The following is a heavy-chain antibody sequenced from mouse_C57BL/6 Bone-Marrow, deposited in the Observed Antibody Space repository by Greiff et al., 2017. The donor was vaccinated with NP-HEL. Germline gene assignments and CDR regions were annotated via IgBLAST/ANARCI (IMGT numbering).Heavy chain of an antibody. V-gene: IGHV14-4*01. CDR1: GFNIKDDY. CDR2: IDPENGDT. Sequence: EVKLMESGAELVRPGASVKLSCTASGFNIKDDYMHWVKQRPEQGLEWIGWIDPENGDTEYASKFQGKATITADTSSNTAYLQLSSLTSEDTAVYYCTTLPRFDYWGQGTTLTVSS. CDR3: TTLPRFDY. J-gene: IGHJ2*01.